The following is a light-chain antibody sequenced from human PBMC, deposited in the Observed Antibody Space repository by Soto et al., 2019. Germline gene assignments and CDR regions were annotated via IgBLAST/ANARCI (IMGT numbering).Light chain of an antibody. CDR1: QGISSY. CDR3: QQLLSYPIT. J-gene: IGKJ5*01. CDR2: AAS. Sequence: DIQLTQSPSFLSASVGDRVTITCRASQGISSYLARYQQKPGKAPKLLIYAASTLQSGVPLRFSGSGSGTSFTLTISSLQPEDFATYYCQQLLSYPITFGQGTRLENK. V-gene: IGKV1-9*01.